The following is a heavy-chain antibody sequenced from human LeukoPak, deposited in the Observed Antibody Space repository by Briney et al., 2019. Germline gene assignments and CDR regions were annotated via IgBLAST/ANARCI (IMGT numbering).Heavy chain of an antibody. CDR2: IWYDGSNK. CDR3: ARSGGGSSWYYFDY. V-gene: IGHV3-33*01. Sequence: PGGSLRLSCAASGFTFSSYGMHWVRQAPGKGLEWVAVIWYDGSNKYYADSVKGRFTISRDNSKNTLYLQMNSLRAEDTAVYYCARSGGGSSWYYFDYWGRGTLVTVSS. D-gene: IGHD6-13*01. CDR1: GFTFSSYG. J-gene: IGHJ4*02.